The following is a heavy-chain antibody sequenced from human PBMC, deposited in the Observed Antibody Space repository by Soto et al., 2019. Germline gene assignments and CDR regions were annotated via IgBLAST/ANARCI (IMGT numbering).Heavy chain of an antibody. J-gene: IGHJ4*02. D-gene: IGHD3-22*01. CDR3: ARDHRRYYDSSGYNFDY. CDR1: GFTFSSYS. V-gene: IGHV3-21*01. Sequence: GGSLRLSCAASGFTFSSYSMNWVRQAPGKGLEWVSSISSSSSYIYYADSVKGRFTISRDNAKNSLYLQMNSLRAEDTAVYYCARDHRRYYDSSGYNFDYWGQGTLVTVSS. CDR2: ISSSSSYI.